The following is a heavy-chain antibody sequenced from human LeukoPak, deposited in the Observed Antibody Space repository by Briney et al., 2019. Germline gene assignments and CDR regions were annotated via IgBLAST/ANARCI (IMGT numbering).Heavy chain of an antibody. J-gene: IGHJ6*03. Sequence: GGSLRLSCTVSGFTVSSNSMSWVRQAPGKGLEWVSFIYSGTIHYSDSVKGRFTISRDNSKNTLYLQMNSLKTEDTAVYYCTRHFEGIAARQPKDYYYYYYMDVWGKGTTVTVSS. CDR2: IYSGTI. CDR1: GFTVSSNS. V-gene: IGHV3-53*01. CDR3: TRHFEGIAARQPKDYYYYYYMDV. D-gene: IGHD6-6*01.